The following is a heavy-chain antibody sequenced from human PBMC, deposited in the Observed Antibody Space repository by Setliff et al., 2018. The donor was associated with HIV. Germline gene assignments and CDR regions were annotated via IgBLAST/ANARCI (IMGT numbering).Heavy chain of an antibody. CDR2: MYASGST. D-gene: IGHD1-26*01. CDR1: GGSISVHY. V-gene: IGHV4-59*11. CDR3: ARGPSGAYYREFDF. Sequence: SETLSLTCTVSGGSISVHYWSWLRQPPGKGLEWIGYMYASGSTDYNPSLKSRVTISVDRFRNQFSLQLRSVTAADTAVYYCARGPSGAYYREFDFWGQGTLVTVSS. J-gene: IGHJ4*02.